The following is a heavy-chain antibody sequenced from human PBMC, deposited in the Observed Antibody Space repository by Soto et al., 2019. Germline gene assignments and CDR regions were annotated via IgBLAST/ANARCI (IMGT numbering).Heavy chain of an antibody. D-gene: IGHD3-10*01. J-gene: IGHJ4*02. CDR1: GGSISSYY. V-gene: IGHV4-59*01. CDR2: IYYSGST. Sequence: SETLSLTCTVSGGSISSYYWSWIRQPPGKGLEWIGYIYYSGSTNYNPSLKSRVTISVDTSKNQFSLKLSSVTAADTAVYYCARTYYYGSGSLYYFDYGGQGTLVTVSS. CDR3: ARTYYYGSGSLYYFDY.